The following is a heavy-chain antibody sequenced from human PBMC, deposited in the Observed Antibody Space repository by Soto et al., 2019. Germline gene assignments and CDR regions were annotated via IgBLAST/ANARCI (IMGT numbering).Heavy chain of an antibody. J-gene: IGHJ6*03. V-gene: IGHV1-2*02. CDR2: MNPNSGDT. CDR3: ARESGGATATLDYYCCYMDV. Sequence: QVQLVQSGAEVKKPGASVTVSCKASGYRFSDYYLHWVRQAPGQGPEWMGWMNPNSGDTKYAQKFKGRMTMTKDTSVRTAFIEPNWLISYDTAVYYCARESGGATATLDYYCCYMDVWGIGTTVTVSS. D-gene: IGHD5-12*01. CDR1: GYRFSDYY.